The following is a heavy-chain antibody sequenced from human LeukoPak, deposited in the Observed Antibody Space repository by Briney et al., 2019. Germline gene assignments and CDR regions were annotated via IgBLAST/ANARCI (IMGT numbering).Heavy chain of an antibody. J-gene: IGHJ4*02. Sequence: GGSLRLSCAASGFIFSNYGMNWVRQAPGKGLEWVAAISASGSATSYADSVRGRFTISRDNSKSTLFLQMNSLRAEDTAVYYCAKSSYYDSSGYYREYYFDYWGQGTLVTVSS. D-gene: IGHD3-22*01. CDR2: ISASGSAT. V-gene: IGHV3-23*01. CDR3: AKSSYYDSSGYYREYYFDY. CDR1: GFIFSNYG.